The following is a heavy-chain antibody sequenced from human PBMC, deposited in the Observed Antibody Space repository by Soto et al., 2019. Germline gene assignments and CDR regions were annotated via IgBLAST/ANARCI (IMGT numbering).Heavy chain of an antibody. J-gene: IGHJ4*02. CDR1: GASISGYH. V-gene: IGHV4-59*08. CDR3: ARGFAIGWYTYFFDL. D-gene: IGHD6-19*01. Sequence: HSETLSLTCTVSGASISGYHWGWIRQPPGKGLEWIGCLYYTGSTHYNPSLKSRVTMSVDTSKNQFSLKLNSVTAADTAVYYCARGFAIGWYTYFFDLWGQGPLVTVSS. CDR2: LYYTGST.